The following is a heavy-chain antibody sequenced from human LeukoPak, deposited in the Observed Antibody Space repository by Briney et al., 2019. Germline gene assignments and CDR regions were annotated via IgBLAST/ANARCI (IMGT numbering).Heavy chain of an antibody. V-gene: IGHV1-2*02. J-gene: IGHJ6*03. CDR3: ARGPYSNYAGYYYYMDV. Sequence: ASVKVSCKASGYTFTGYYMHWVRQAPGQGLEWMGWINPNSGGTNYAQKFQGRVTMTRDTSISTAYMELSRLRSDDTAVYYCARGPYSNYAGYYYYMDVWGKGTTVTVSS. CDR1: GYTFTGYY. D-gene: IGHD4-11*01. CDR2: INPNSGGT.